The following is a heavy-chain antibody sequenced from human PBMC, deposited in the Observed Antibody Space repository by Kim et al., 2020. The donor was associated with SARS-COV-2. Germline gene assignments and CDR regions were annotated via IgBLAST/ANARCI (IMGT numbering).Heavy chain of an antibody. CDR1: GFTFSSYG. CDR3: AKDLSSSWYGDHLDYYYYYGMDV. D-gene: IGHD6-13*01. V-gene: IGHV3-30*18. CDR2: ISYDGSNK. J-gene: IGHJ6*02. Sequence: GGSLRLSCAASGFTFSSYGMHWVRQAPGKGLEWVAVISYDGSNKYYADSVKGRFTISRDNSKNTLYLQMNSLRAEDTAVYYCAKDLSSSWYGDHLDYYYYYGMDVWGQGTTVTVSS.